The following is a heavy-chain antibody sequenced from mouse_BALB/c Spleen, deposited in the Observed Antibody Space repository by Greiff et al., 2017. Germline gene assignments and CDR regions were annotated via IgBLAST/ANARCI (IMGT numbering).Heavy chain of an antibody. CDR2: IRLKSNNYAT. V-gene: IGHV6-6*02. J-gene: IGHJ4*01. Sequence: EVKLVESGGGLVQPGGSMKLSCVASGFTFSNYWMNWVRQSPEKGLEWVAEIRLKSNNYATHYAESVKGRFTISRDDSKSSVYLQMNNLRAEDTGIYYCTRKLLRYAMDYWGQGTSVTVSS. D-gene: IGHD1-1*01. CDR1: GFTFSNYW. CDR3: TRKLLRYAMDY.